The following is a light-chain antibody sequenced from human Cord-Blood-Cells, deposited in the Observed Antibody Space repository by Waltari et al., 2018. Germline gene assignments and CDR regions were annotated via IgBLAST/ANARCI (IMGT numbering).Light chain of an antibody. Sequence: QSALTLPASVSGSPGQSTTLPCTGTSSDVGGYNYVSWYQQHPGKAPKLMIYDVSNRPSGVSNRFSGSKSGNTASLSISGLQAEDEADYYCSSYTSSSTLVFGGGTKLTVL. CDR1: SSDVGGYNY. V-gene: IGLV2-14*01. CDR2: DVS. CDR3: SSYTSSSTLV. J-gene: IGLJ3*02.